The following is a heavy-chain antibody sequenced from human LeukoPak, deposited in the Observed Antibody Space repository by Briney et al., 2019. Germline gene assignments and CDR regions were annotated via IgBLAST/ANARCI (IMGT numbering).Heavy chain of an antibody. Sequence: GGSLRLSCAASGFTFSSYSMNWVRQAPGKGLEWVSSISSSSSYIYYADSVKGRFTISRDNAKNSPYLQMNSLRAEDTALYYCAKGRLYGSGSYPDYFDYWGQGTLVTVSS. CDR1: GFTFSSYS. D-gene: IGHD3-10*01. CDR3: AKGRLYGSGSYPDYFDY. CDR2: ISSSSSYI. J-gene: IGHJ4*02. V-gene: IGHV3-21*04.